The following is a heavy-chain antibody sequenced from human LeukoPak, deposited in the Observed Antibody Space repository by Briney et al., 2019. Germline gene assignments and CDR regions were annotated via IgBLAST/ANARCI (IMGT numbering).Heavy chain of an antibody. J-gene: IGHJ1*01. CDR1: GFTFRNYG. CDR2: ISYDGINE. CDR3: ATGRVDYGDYGVVKH. D-gene: IGHD4-17*01. V-gene: IGHV3-30*03. Sequence: GGSLRLSCEVSGFTFRNYGMNWVRQAPGKGLEWVAVISYDGINEYYVDSVKGRFTISRDNSKNSLYLQMESLTIEDTAVYYCATGRVDYGDYGVVKHWGQGTLVSVSS.